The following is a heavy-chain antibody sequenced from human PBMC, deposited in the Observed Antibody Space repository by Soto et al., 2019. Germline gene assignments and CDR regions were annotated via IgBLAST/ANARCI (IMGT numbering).Heavy chain of an antibody. CDR2: MNLNSGNT. Sequence: QVQLVQSGAEVKKPGASVKVSCKASGYTFTSYDINWVRQATGQGLEWMGWMNLNSGNTGYAQKFQGRVTMTRNTSISTAYMELSSLRSEDTAVYYCARGSKGSSWYAYWFDPWGQGTLVTVSS. J-gene: IGHJ5*02. V-gene: IGHV1-8*01. D-gene: IGHD6-13*01. CDR3: ARGSKGSSWYAYWFDP. CDR1: GYTFTSYD.